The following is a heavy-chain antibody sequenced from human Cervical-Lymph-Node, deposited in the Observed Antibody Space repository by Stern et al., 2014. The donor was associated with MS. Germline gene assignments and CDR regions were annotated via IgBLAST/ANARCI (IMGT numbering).Heavy chain of an antibody. CDR2: IKPRYGDT. CDR3: ARLEGVTASYND. V-gene: IGHV1-46*04. J-gene: IGHJ4*02. CDR1: GYTFTRYW. Sequence: VQLVQSGAEVKEPGASVRVSCKTSGYTFTRYWIHWVRQAPGQGLEWVGIIKPRYGDTIYAQKLKGRVTMTRDSSTSTVYMELTNLRFEDTAVYYCARLEGVTASYNDWGQGTLLTVSS. D-gene: IGHD1-1*01.